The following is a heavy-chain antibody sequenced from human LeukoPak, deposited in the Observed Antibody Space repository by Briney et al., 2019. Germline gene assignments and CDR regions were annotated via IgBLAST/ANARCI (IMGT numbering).Heavy chain of an antibody. V-gene: IGHV3-49*03. Sequence: GRSLRLSCTASGFTFGDYAMSWFRQAPGKGLEWVGFIRSKAYGGTTEYAASVKGRFTISRDDSKSIAYLQMNSLKTEDTAVYYCTRGNYGDYVGNAFDIWGQGTMVTVSS. CDR2: IRSKAYGGTT. CDR1: GFTFGDYA. D-gene: IGHD4-17*01. CDR3: TRGNYGDYVGNAFDI. J-gene: IGHJ3*02.